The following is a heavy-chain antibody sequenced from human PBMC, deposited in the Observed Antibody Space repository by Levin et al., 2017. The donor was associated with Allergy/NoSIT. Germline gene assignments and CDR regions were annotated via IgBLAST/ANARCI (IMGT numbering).Heavy chain of an antibody. D-gene: IGHD2-21*01. CDR2: IYTSGST. CDR3: ARGGVIFDY. J-gene: IGHJ4*02. CDR1: GGSISSGTYY. Sequence: SQTLSLTCTVSGGSISSGTYYWSWIRQPAGKGLEWIGRIYTSGSTNYNPSLKSRVTISVDTSKNQFSLKLSSVTAAATAVYYCARGGVIFDYWGQGTLVTVSS. V-gene: IGHV4-61*02.